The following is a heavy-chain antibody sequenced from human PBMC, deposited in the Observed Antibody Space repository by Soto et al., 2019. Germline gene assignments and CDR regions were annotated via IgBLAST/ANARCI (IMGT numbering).Heavy chain of an antibody. Sequence: GESLKISCAASGFTFSSYAMHWVRQAPGKGLEYVSAISSNGGSTYYANSVKGRFTISRDNSKNTLYLQMGSLRAEDMAVYYCARDLYGGNSYYYYYGMDVWGQGTTVTVSS. CDR1: GFTFSSYA. CDR3: ARDLYGGNSYYYYYGMDV. V-gene: IGHV3-64*01. CDR2: ISSNGGST. J-gene: IGHJ6*02. D-gene: IGHD2-21*02.